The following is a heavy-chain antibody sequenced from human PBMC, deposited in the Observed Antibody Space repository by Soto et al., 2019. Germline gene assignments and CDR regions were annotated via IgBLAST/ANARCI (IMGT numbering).Heavy chain of an antibody. Sequence: QVQLVQSGAEVKKPGSSVKVSCKASGGTFSSYAISWVRQAPGQGLEWMGGIIPIFGTAHYAQKFQGRVTITADESTSTAYMELSSLRSEDTAVYYCARDLVKSSRGAEYFQHWGQGTLVTVSS. CDR1: GGTFSSYA. V-gene: IGHV1-69*01. CDR3: ARDLVKSSRGAEYFQH. D-gene: IGHD3-10*01. CDR2: IIPIFGTA. J-gene: IGHJ1*01.